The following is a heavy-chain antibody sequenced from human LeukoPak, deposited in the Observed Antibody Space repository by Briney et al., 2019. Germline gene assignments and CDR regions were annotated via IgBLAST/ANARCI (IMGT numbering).Heavy chain of an antibody. CDR2: IYPGDSDT. J-gene: IGHJ6*03. V-gene: IGHV5-51*03. D-gene: IGHD2-2*01. CDR1: GYSFTSYW. CDR3: ARSSSTSHHDRNYYYMDV. Sequence: GESLKISCKGSGYSFTSYWIGWVRQMPGKGLEWMGIIYPGDSDTRYSPSFQGQVTISADKSISTAYLQWSSLKASDTAMYYCARSSSTSHHDRNYYYMDVWGKGTTVTVSS.